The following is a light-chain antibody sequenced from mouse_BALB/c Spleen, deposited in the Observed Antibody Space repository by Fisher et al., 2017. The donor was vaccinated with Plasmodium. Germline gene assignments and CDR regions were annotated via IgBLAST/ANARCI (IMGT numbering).Light chain of an antibody. CDR3: WQGTHFPWT. CDR1: QSLLNSDGKTY. CDR2: LVS. V-gene: IGKV1-135*01. Sequence: VLTQSTITLSVTIGQPASISCKSSQSLLNSDGKTYLSWLLQRPGQSPKRLIYLVSKLDSGVPDRFTGSGSGTDFTLKISRVEAEDLGVYYCWQGTHFPWTFGGGTKLEIK. J-gene: IGKJ1*01.